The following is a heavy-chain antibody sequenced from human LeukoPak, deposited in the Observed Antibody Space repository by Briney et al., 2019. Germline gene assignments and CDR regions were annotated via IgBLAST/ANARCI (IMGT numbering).Heavy chain of an antibody. D-gene: IGHD6-6*01. CDR2: IYYSGST. Sequence: PSETLSLTCTVSGGSISSYYWSWIRQPPGKGLEWNGYIYYSGSTNYNPSLKSRVTISVATSKNQFSLNLSSVTAADTAVYYCATEIPNIAGRVYWGQGALVTVSS. CDR1: GGSISSYY. CDR3: ATEIPNIAGRVY. V-gene: IGHV4-59*08. J-gene: IGHJ4*02.